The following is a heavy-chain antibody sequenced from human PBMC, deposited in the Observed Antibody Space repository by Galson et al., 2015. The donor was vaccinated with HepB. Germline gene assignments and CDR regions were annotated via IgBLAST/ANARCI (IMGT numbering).Heavy chain of an antibody. CDR2: IESRSDGGTT. J-gene: IGHJ3*02. V-gene: IGHV3-15*04. Sequence: SLRLSCAASGFTFNNAWMSWVRQAPGTGLEWVGRIESRSDGGTTDYSAPVKGRFTISRDDSRNTLYLQMNSLKTEDTAVYYCTTDGYDSSGYDPFDIWGQGTMVTVSS. CDR3: TTDGYDSSGYDPFDI. CDR1: GFTFNNAW. D-gene: IGHD3-22*01.